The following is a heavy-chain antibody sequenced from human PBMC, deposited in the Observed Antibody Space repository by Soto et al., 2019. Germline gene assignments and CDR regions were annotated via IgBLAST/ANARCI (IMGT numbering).Heavy chain of an antibody. J-gene: IGHJ5*02. CDR1: GFSASNYA. Sequence: EVQLLESGGGLVQPGGSLRLSCAASGFSASNYAMSWVRQAPGKGLEWLSSINGGGDTTYYADSVKGRVTISRDSSKNTLYLQLMSVTAQDTAVYFWAKDGRAVPYYWGSWGQGTLVTVSS. V-gene: IGHV3-23*01. CDR3: AKDGRAVPYYWGS. CDR2: INGGGDTT. D-gene: IGHD3-16*01.